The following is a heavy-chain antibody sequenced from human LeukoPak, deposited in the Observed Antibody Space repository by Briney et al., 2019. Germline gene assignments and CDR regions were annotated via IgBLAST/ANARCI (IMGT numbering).Heavy chain of an antibody. CDR2: INPSGGST. CDR1: GYTFTRYY. Sequence: AASVKVSCKASGYTFTRYYMHWVRQAPGQGLEWMGIINPSGGSTSYAQKFQGRVTMTRGMSTSTVYMELSSLRSEDTAVYYCARSSGDDYMDVWGKGTSVTVSS. J-gene: IGHJ6*03. CDR3: ARSSGDDYMDV. V-gene: IGHV1-46*01. D-gene: IGHD4-17*01.